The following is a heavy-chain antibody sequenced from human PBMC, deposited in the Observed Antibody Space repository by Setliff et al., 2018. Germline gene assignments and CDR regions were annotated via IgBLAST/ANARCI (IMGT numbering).Heavy chain of an antibody. CDR1: EPTFSSFG. CDR3: AKASLAYSFGYYFDS. CDR2: IRYDGSYE. D-gene: IGHD5-18*01. J-gene: IGHJ4*01. Sequence: GGSLRLSCTASEPTFSSFGMHWVRQAPGKGLEWVGFIRYDGSYEYYADSVQGRFTIPRDNSKNTLFLHMNNLRPEDTALYYCAKASLAYSFGYYFDSWGQGALVTVSS. V-gene: IGHV3-30*02.